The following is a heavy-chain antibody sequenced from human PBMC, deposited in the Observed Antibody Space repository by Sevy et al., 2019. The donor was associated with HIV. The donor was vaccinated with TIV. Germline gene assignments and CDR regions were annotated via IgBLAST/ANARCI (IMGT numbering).Heavy chain of an antibody. CDR3: AREGEEGMDV. V-gene: IGHV3-30-3*01. Sequence: GGSLRLSCAASGFTFSSYAMHWVRQAPGKGLEWVAVISYDGSNKYYADSVKGRFTISIDNSKNTLYLQMNSLRAEDTAVYYCAREGEEGMDVWGQGTTVTVSS. CDR1: GFTFSSYA. J-gene: IGHJ6*02. CDR2: ISYDGSNK.